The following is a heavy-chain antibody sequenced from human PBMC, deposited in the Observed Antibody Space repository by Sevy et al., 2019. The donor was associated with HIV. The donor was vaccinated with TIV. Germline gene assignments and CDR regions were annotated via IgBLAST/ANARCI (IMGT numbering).Heavy chain of an antibody. CDR3: AKDQAYYPLTGTTIDY. V-gene: IGHV3-30*01. CDR2: ISYDARKK. Sequence: GGSLRLSCAASGFGLSNHAMIWVRQAPGKGLEWVAGISYDARKKYYADSVRGRFTISRDDSKNTLYLQMNSLTTEDTAVYYCAKDQAYYPLTGTTIDYWGQGTLVTVSS. CDR1: GFGLSNHA. J-gene: IGHJ4*02. D-gene: IGHD1-7*01.